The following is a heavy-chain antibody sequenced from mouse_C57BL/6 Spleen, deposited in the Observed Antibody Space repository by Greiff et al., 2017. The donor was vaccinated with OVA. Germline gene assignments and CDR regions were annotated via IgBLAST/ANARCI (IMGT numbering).Heavy chain of an antibody. CDR2: ISNGGGST. Sequence: EVQRVESGGGLVQPGGSLKLSCAASGFTFSDYYMYWVRQTPEKRLEWVAYISNGGGSTYYPDTVKGLFTISRDNAKNTLYLQMSRLKSEDTAMYYCARHSRYDYDVVAMDYWGQGTSVTVSS. J-gene: IGHJ4*01. D-gene: IGHD2-4*01. CDR3: ARHSRYDYDVVAMDY. CDR1: GFTFSDYY. V-gene: IGHV5-12*01.